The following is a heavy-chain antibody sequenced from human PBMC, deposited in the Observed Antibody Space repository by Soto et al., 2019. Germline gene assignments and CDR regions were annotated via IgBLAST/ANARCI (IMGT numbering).Heavy chain of an antibody. D-gene: IGHD3-9*01. V-gene: IGHV1-46*01. CDR3: ARGPGPFDWLFVLDY. Sequence: ASVKVSCKASGYTFTSYYMHWVRQAPGQGLEWMGIINPSGGSTSYAQKFQGRVTMTRDTSTSTVYMELSSLRSEDTAVYYCARGPGPFDWLFVLDYWGQGTLVTVSS. CDR2: INPSGGST. J-gene: IGHJ4*02. CDR1: GYTFTSYY.